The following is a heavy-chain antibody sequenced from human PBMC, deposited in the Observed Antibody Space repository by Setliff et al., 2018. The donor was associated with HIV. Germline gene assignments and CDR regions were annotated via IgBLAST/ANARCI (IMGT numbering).Heavy chain of an antibody. Sequence: ASVKVSCKVSGYTFSDYYMHWVQQAPGKGLEWMGLVDPEGGKTIYAQRFQGKVTITADKSTSTAYMELTSLRFDDTAMYYCVRGVQSPPHYSYYYMDVWGEGTMVTVSS. CDR3: VRGVQSPPHYSYYYMDV. D-gene: IGHD3-3*01. V-gene: IGHV1-69-2*01. J-gene: IGHJ6*03. CDR2: VDPEGGKT. CDR1: GYTFSDYY.